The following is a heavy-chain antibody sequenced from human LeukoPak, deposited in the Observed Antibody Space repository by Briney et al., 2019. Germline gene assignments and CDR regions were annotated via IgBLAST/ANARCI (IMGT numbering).Heavy chain of an antibody. CDR2: IKQDGSEK. Sequence: GGSLRLSCAASGFTFSSYWMSWVRQAPGKGLEWVANIKQDGSEKYYVDSVKGRFTISRDNAKNSLYLQMNSLRAEDTAVYYCARDGGYNYGRGDYFDYWGQGTLVTVSS. V-gene: IGHV3-7*01. D-gene: IGHD5-24*01. CDR1: GFTFSSYW. J-gene: IGHJ4*02. CDR3: ARDGGYNYGRGDYFDY.